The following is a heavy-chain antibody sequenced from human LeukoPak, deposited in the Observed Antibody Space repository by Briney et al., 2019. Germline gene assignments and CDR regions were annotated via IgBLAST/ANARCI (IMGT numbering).Heavy chain of an antibody. J-gene: IGHJ1*01. CDR1: GFTVSSNY. CDR3: ARGSNSGSYYGSEYFQH. D-gene: IGHD1-26*01. Sequence: GGSLRLSCAASGFTVSSNYMSWVRQAPGKGLEWVSVIYSGGSTYYADSVKGRFTISRDNSKNTLYLQMNSLRAEDTAVYYCARGSNSGSYYGSEYFQHWGQGTLVTVSS. CDR2: IYSGGST. V-gene: IGHV3-66*01.